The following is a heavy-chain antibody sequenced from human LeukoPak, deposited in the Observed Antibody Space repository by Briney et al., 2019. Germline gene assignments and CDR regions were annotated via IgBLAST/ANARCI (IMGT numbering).Heavy chain of an antibody. Sequence: GGSLRLSCAASVHPYSLYWMHGVPGARGKGRECVAHIQQEGGEKYYVDSVKGRFTIPRDNDKNSLFLQMHSLRDEDTAVYYCARDANYGDYDPVIYYIHVWPKGTTLRVP. CDR3: ARDANYGDYDPVIYYIHV. J-gene: IGHJ6*03. CDR1: VHPYSLYW. D-gene: IGHD4-17*01. CDR2: IQQEGGEK. V-gene: IGHV3-7*01.